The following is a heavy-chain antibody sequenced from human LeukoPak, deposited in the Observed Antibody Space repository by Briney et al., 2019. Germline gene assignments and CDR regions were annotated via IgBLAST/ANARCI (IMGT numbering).Heavy chain of an antibody. CDR2: ITSSSNSI. CDR3: ARSRTAMVPFDC. D-gene: IGHD5-18*01. Sequence: GGSLRLSCAASGFTFSSYSMNWVRQAPGKGLEWVSYITSSSNSIYYADSVKGRLTISRDNAKNSLFLQMNSLRDEDTAVYYCARSRTAMVPFDCWGQGTLVTVSS. V-gene: IGHV3-48*02. CDR1: GFTFSSYS. J-gene: IGHJ4*02.